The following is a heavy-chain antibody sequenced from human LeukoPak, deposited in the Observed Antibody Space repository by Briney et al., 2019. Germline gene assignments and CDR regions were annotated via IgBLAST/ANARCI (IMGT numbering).Heavy chain of an antibody. CDR2: IYYSGST. Sequence: SETLSLTCTVSGGSISSGGYYWSWLRQHPGEGLEWSGYIYYSGSTYYNPSLKSRVTISVDTSKNQFFLKLSSVPAADTAVYYWAKRGGYDISPFDYWGQGTLVTVSS. D-gene: IGHD3-9*01. CDR1: GGSISSGGYY. V-gene: IGHV4-31*03. CDR3: AKRGGYDISPFDY. J-gene: IGHJ4*02.